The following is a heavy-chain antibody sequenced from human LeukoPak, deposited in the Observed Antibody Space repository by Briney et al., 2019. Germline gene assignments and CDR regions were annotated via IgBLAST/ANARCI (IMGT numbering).Heavy chain of an antibody. CDR1: GGSFSGYY. V-gene: IGHV4-34*01. CDR3: ARVNVDTAMAHFDY. Sequence: SETLSLTCAVYGGSFSGYYWSWIRQPPGKGLEWMGEINHSGSTNYNPSLKSRVTISVDTSKNQFSLKLSSVTAADTAVYYCARVNVDTAMAHFDYWGQGTLVTVSS. D-gene: IGHD5-18*01. CDR2: INHSGST. J-gene: IGHJ4*02.